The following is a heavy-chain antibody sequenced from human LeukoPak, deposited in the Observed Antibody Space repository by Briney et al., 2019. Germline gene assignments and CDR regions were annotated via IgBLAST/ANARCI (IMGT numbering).Heavy chain of an antibody. V-gene: IGHV1-69*06. Sequence: ASVKVSCKASGGTFSSYAISWVRQAPGLGLEWLGGIIPIFDTTNYAQTFQGRVTITADKSTSTAYMELSSLRSEDTAVYYCAREYHRGYSYGYLSYWGQGTLVTVSS. D-gene: IGHD5-18*01. J-gene: IGHJ4*02. CDR1: GGTFSSYA. CDR2: IIPIFDTT. CDR3: AREYHRGYSYGYLSY.